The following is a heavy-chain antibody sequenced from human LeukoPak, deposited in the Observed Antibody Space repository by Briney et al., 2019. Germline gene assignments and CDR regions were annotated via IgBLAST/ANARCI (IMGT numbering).Heavy chain of an antibody. CDR3: AKDIVVVPALHDAFDI. CDR2: IRYDGSNK. D-gene: IGHD2-2*01. V-gene: IGHV3-30*02. CDR1: GFTFSSYG. J-gene: IGHJ3*02. Sequence: GGSLRLSCAASGFTFSSYGMHWVRQAPGKGLEWVAFIRYDGSNKFYADSVKGRFTISRDNSKNTLYLQMNSLRAEDTAVYYCAKDIVVVPALHDAFDIWGQGTMVTVSS.